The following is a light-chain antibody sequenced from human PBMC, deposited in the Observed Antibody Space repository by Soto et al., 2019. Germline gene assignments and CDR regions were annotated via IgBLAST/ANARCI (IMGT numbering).Light chain of an antibody. CDR3: QQYYQWPSYT. J-gene: IGKJ2*01. CDR2: GAS. Sequence: EIVMTHSPVTLSVSPGERATLSCRASQSVSTNLAWFQQKPAQAPRLLIYGASTRATGIPARFSGSGSGTEFTVAMDTLHPEDFAVYYCQQYYQWPSYTLGQGPKVHIK. V-gene: IGKV3-15*01. CDR1: QSVSTN.